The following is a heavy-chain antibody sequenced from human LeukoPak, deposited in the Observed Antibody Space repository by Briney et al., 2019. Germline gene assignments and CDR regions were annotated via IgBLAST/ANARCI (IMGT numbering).Heavy chain of an antibody. CDR3: AKDAEKD. V-gene: IGHV3-7*01. J-gene: IGHJ4*02. Sequence: GSLRLSCAGPGFSFSSYWMSWVRQAPGKGLEWVANIKQDGSEKHYGDSAKGRFTISRDNAKNSLYLQMNSLRTEDTAVNYCAKDAEKDWGQGTLVTVSS. CDR1: GFSFSSYW. CDR2: IKQDGSEK.